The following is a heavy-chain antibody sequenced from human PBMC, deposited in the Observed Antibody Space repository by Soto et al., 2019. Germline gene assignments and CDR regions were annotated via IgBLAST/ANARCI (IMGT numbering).Heavy chain of an antibody. CDR1: GFSLSNARMG. CDR2: IFSNDEK. J-gene: IGHJ6*03. CDR3: ARIAVAGYYYYYYMDV. V-gene: IGHV2-26*01. D-gene: IGHD6-19*01. Sequence: QVTLKESGPVLVKPTETLTLTCTVSGFSLSNARMGVSWIRQPPGKALEWLAHIFSNDEKSYSTSLKSRLTISKDTSKSQVVLTMTNVDPVDTATYYCARIAVAGYYYYYYMDVWGKGTTVTVSS.